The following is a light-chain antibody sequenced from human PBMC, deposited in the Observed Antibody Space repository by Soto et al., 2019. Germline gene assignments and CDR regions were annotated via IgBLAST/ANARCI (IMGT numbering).Light chain of an antibody. CDR1: SGHSSYA. CDR3: QTWGTGIRV. Sequence: QSVLTQSPSASASLGASVKLTCTLSSGHSSYAIAWHQLQPEKGPRYLMKVSSDGSHNKGDGIPDRFSGSSSGAERYLIISSLQSEDEADYYCQTWGTGIRVFGGGTKLTVL. CDR2: VSSDGSH. V-gene: IGLV4-69*02. J-gene: IGLJ2*01.